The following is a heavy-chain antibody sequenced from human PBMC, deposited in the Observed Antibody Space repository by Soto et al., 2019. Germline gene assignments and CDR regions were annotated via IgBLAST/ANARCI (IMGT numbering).Heavy chain of an antibody. CDR1: GFTFSSYA. D-gene: IGHD4-17*01. J-gene: IGHJ6*02. V-gene: IGHV3-23*01. Sequence: EVKLLESGGGLVHPGGSLRLSCAASGFTFSSYAMSWVRQAPGKGLEWVYAISGSGGSTSYADSVKGRFTISRDNPKNTLYLQMNSLRAEDTAVYYCAKGWYGDHYYYYAMYVWGQGTTVTVSS. CDR2: ISGSGGST. CDR3: AKGWYGDHYYYYAMYV.